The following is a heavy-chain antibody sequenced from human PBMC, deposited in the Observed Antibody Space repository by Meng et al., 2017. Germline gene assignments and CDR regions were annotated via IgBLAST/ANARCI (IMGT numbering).Heavy chain of an antibody. J-gene: IGHJ6*02. CDR1: GFTVSSNY. CDR3: ARIRYYGMDV. CDR2: IYSGGST. Sequence: SCKASGFTVSSNYMSWVRQAPGKGLEWVSVIYSGGSTYYADSVKGRFTISRDNSKNTLYLQMNSLRAEDTAVYYCARIRYYGMDVWGQGTTVTVSS. V-gene: IGHV3-66*02.